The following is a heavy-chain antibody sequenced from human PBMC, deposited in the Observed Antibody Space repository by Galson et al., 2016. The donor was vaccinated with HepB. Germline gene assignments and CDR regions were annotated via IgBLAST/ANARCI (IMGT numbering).Heavy chain of an antibody. CDR3: AGSIAAATLDH. D-gene: IGHD6-13*01. CDR2: ISAYNGNT. Sequence: SVKVSCKASGYTFTSYGISWVRQAPGQGLEWMGWISAYNGNTNYAQKLQGRVTMTTDPSTSTAYMELRSLRSDDTAVYYCAGSIAAATLDHWGQGTQVTVSS. V-gene: IGHV1-18*01. J-gene: IGHJ4*02. CDR1: GYTFTSYG.